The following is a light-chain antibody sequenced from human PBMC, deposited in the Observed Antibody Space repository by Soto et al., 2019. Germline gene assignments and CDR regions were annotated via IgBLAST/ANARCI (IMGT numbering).Light chain of an antibody. CDR1: QSVSSY. Sequence: EIMLTQSQATLSLSPGERATLSCRTSQSVSSYLAWYQQKPGQAPRLLIYDASNRATGIPARFSGSGSGTDFTLTISSLEPEDFAVYYCQQRSNWPFTLGPGTKVDIK. J-gene: IGKJ3*01. CDR2: DAS. CDR3: QQRSNWPFT. V-gene: IGKV3-11*01.